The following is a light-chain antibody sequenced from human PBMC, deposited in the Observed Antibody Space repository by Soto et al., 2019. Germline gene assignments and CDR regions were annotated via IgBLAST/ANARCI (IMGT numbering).Light chain of an antibody. CDR1: QGLNSN. CDR2: AAS. J-gene: IGKJ3*01. CDR3: QQSSNYFT. Sequence: AIQLTQSPSSLSASGGDRVTITCRASQGLNSNLAWYQQKPGKAPKLLMYAASTLQKGVPSRFSGNGSGTDFTLTISSLQPEEFATYYCQQSSNYFTFGPGTKGDI. V-gene: IGKV1D-13*01.